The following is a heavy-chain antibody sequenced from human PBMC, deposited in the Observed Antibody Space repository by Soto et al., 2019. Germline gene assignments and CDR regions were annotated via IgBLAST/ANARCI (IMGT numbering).Heavy chain of an antibody. Sequence: PGESVKISCXGSGYSFTSYWISWVRQMPGKGLEWMGRIDPSDSYTNYSPSFQGHVTISADKSISTAYLQWSSLKASDTAMYYCARHKPIAVAGTPGYYYYGMDVWGQGTTVTVS. CDR1: GYSFTSYW. J-gene: IGHJ6*02. CDR2: IDPSDSYT. D-gene: IGHD6-19*01. CDR3: ARHKPIAVAGTPGYYYYGMDV. V-gene: IGHV5-10-1*01.